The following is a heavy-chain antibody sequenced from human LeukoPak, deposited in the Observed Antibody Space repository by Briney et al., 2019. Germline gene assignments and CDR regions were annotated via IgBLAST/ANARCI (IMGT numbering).Heavy chain of an antibody. Sequence: GGSLRLSCAASGFTFSSYAMHWVRQAPGKGLEWVAVISYDGSNKYYADSVKGRFTISRDNSKNTLYLQMDSLRAEDTAVYYCARDFADGPLDWGQGTLVTVSS. CDR1: GFTFSSYA. J-gene: IGHJ4*02. V-gene: IGHV3-30*04. CDR2: ISYDGSNK. CDR3: ARDFADGPLD.